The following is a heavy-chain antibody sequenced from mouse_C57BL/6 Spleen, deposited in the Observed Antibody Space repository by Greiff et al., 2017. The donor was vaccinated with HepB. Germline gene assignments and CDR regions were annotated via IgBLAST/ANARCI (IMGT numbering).Heavy chain of an antibody. Sequence: EVQLQESGGGLVQPGGSLKLSCAASGFTFSDYYMYWVRQTPEKRLEWVAYISNGGGSTYYPDTVKGRFTISRDNANNTLYLQMSRLKSEDTAMYYCARHGTTGYAMDYWGQGTSVTVSS. CDR3: ARHGTTGYAMDY. CDR2: ISNGGGST. CDR1: GFTFSDYY. D-gene: IGHD1-1*01. J-gene: IGHJ4*01. V-gene: IGHV5-12*01.